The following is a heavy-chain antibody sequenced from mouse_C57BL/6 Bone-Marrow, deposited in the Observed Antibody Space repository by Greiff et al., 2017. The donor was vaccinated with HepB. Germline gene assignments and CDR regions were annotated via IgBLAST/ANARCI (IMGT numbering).Heavy chain of an antibody. D-gene: IGHD2-4*01. CDR2: ISDGGSYT. J-gene: IGHJ3*01. Sequence: EVQLEESGGGLVKPGGSLKLSCAASGFTFSSYAMSWVRQTPEKRLEWVATISDGGSYTYYPDNVKGRFTISRDNAKNNLYLQMSHLKSEDTAMYYCASEIYYDYVLFAYWGQGTLVTVSA. CDR1: GFTFSSYA. CDR3: ASEIYYDYVLFAY. V-gene: IGHV5-4*01.